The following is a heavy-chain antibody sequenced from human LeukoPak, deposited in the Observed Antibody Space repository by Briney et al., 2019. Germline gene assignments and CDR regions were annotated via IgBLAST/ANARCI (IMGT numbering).Heavy chain of an antibody. J-gene: IGHJ5*02. Sequence: ASLSVSCKASGYTFTSYHMHWVRQAPGQGLEWMGVINPTDGTTSYAQKFQGRVTMTGDTSTTTVYMELSRLISDDTAVYYCARDLDPTEVADPNWFDPWGQGTLVTVSS. CDR2: INPTDGTT. CDR1: GYTFTSYH. CDR3: ARDLDPTEVADPNWFDP. D-gene: IGHD2-15*01. V-gene: IGHV1-46*01.